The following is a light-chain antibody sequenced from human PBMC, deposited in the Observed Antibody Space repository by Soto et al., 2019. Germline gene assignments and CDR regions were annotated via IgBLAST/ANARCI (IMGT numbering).Light chain of an antibody. CDR3: CSYAGSYNYV. Sequence: QSVLTQPRSVSGSPGQSVTISCTGTSSDVGGYNYVSWYQQHPGKAPKLMIYDVSKRPSGVPDRFSVSKSGNTASLTISGLQAEDEADYYCCSYAGSYNYVFGTGTKLTVL. CDR2: DVS. V-gene: IGLV2-11*01. CDR1: SSDVGGYNY. J-gene: IGLJ1*01.